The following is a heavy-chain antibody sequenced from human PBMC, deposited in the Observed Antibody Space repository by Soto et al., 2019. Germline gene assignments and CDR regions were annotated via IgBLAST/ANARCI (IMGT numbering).Heavy chain of an antibody. D-gene: IGHD3-22*01. CDR2: IWYDGSNK. Sequence: AGGSLRLSCAASGFTFSSYGMHWVRQAPGKGLEWVAVIWYDGSNKYYADSVKGRFTISRDNSKNTLYLQMNSLRAEDTAVYYCARASDSSGYYQWVDYWGQGTLVTVSS. CDR3: ARASDSSGYYQWVDY. V-gene: IGHV3-33*01. J-gene: IGHJ4*02. CDR1: GFTFSSYG.